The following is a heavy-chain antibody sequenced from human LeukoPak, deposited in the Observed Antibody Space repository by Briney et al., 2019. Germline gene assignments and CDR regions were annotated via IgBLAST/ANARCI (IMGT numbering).Heavy chain of an antibody. V-gene: IGHV3-73*01. Sequence: PGGSLRLSCAASGFTFSGSAMHWVRQASGKGLEWVGRIRSKANSDATAYAASVKGRFTISRDDSKNTAYLQMNSLKTEDTAVYYCTRHPWRDYERVHDAFDIWGQGTMVTVSS. J-gene: IGHJ3*02. CDR1: GFTFSGSA. D-gene: IGHD3-22*01. CDR2: IRSKANSDAT. CDR3: TRHPWRDYERVHDAFDI.